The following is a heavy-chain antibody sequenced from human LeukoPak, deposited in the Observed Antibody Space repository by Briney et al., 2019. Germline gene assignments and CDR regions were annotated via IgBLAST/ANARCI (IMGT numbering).Heavy chain of an antibody. V-gene: IGHV3-33*01. D-gene: IGHD6-25*01. J-gene: IGHJ4*02. CDR2: IWYDGSNK. CDR3: ARDSSPRRIAAVGY. CDR1: GFTFSSYG. Sequence: GGSLRLSCAASGFTFSSYGMHWVRQAPGKGLEWVAVIWYDGSNKYYADSVKGRFTISRDNSKNTLYLQTNSLRAEDTAVYYCARDSSPRRIAAVGYWGQGTLVTVSS.